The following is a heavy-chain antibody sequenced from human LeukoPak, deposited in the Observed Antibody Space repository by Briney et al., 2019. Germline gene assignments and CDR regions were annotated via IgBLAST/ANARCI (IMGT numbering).Heavy chain of an antibody. Sequence: KTSETLSLTCAVYGGSFSGYYWSWIRQPPGKGLEWIGEINHSGSTNYNPSLKSRVTISVDTSKNQFSLKLSSVTAADTAVYYCARARLRVRGYSYSHWGQGTLVTVSS. CDR3: ARARLRVRGYSYSH. CDR1: GGSFSGYY. J-gene: IGHJ4*02. CDR2: INHSGST. D-gene: IGHD5-18*01. V-gene: IGHV4-34*01.